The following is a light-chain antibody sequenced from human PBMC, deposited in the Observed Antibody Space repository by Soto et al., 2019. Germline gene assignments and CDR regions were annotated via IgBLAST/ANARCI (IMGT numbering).Light chain of an antibody. CDR3: AAWDDSLNGYV. CDR2: NNN. Sequence: QSVLTQPPSASGTPGQRVTISCSGSSSNIRSNTVNWYQQLPGTAPKLLIYNNNQRPSGVPDRFSGSKSGTSASLTISGLQSEDEADYYCAAWDDSLNGYVFGTGTRSPS. J-gene: IGLJ1*01. CDR1: SSNIRSNT. V-gene: IGLV1-44*01.